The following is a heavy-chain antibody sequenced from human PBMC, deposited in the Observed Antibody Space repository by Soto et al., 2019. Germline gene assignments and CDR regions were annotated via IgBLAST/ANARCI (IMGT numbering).Heavy chain of an antibody. V-gene: IGHV3-30-3*01. D-gene: IGHD5-18*01. Sequence: PGGSLRLSCAASGFTFSSYAMHWVRQAPGKGLEWVAVISYDGSNKYYADSVKGRFTISRDNSKNTLYLQMNSLRAEDTAVYYCAMVAGYSYGFDYWGQGTLVTAPQ. J-gene: IGHJ4*02. CDR1: GFTFSSYA. CDR2: ISYDGSNK. CDR3: AMVAGYSYGFDY.